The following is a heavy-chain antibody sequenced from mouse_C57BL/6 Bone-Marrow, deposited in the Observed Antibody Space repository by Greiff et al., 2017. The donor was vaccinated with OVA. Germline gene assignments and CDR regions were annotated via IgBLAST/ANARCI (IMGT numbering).Heavy chain of an antibody. CDR3: ARETGTEEPFAY. J-gene: IGHJ3*01. Sequence: QVQLQQPGAELVKPGASVKMSCKASGYTFTSYWITWVKQRPGQGLEWIGDIYPGSGSTNYNEKFKSKATLTVDTSSSTAYMQLSSLTSEDSAVYYCARETGTEEPFAYWGQGTLVTVSA. CDR1: GYTFTSYW. D-gene: IGHD4-1*01. CDR2: IYPGSGST. V-gene: IGHV1-55*01.